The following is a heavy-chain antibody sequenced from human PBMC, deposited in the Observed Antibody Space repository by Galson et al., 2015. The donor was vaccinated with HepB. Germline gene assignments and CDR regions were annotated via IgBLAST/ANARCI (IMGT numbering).Heavy chain of an antibody. CDR3: ARSPLRFLDWLPYYDYYYMDE. CDR2: MNTNTGKP. D-gene: IGHD3-3*01. CDR1: GYTFTDYV. V-gene: IGHV7-4-1*02. Sequence: SVKVSCKASGYTFTDYVVNWVRQAPGQGLEWMGWMNTNTGKPTYAPGFAGRFVFSLDTSVTTAYLQISSLETDDTAVYYCARSPLRFLDWLPYYDYYYMDEWGEGTTVTVSS. J-gene: IGHJ6*03.